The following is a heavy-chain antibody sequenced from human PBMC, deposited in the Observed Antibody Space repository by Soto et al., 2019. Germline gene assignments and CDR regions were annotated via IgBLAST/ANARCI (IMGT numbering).Heavy chain of an antibody. Sequence: AESLKICCEVSGYSFSNHWIGGVRQMPGKGLEWMGIIYPGDSDARYSPSFEGQVTISADKSISTAYLQWSSLKASDTALYYCATTTGDYYGVDVWGQGTTVTVSS. CDR1: GYSFSNHW. J-gene: IGHJ6*02. D-gene: IGHD2-2*01. V-gene: IGHV5-51*01. CDR3: ATTTGDYYGVDV. CDR2: IYPGDSDA.